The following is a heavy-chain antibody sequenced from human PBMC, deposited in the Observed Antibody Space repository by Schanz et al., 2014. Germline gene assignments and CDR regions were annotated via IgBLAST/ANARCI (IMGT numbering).Heavy chain of an antibody. V-gene: IGHV3-11*01. D-gene: IGHD2-2*01. CDR2: ISDSGDST. CDR3: AKVAPAATYLDS. CDR1: GFTFSDYY. Sequence: QVFLAESGGGVVQPGRSLRLSCAASGFTFSDYYMTWIRQAPGKGLEWVSDISDSGDSTHYADSVKGRFTISRDNAKNSLFRQKNSLSAEDTAVYYCAKVAPAATYLDSWGLGTLGTVDS. J-gene: IGHJ4*02.